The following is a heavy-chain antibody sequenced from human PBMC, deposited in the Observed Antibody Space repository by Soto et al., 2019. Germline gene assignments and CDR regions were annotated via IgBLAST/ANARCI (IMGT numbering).Heavy chain of an antibody. Sequence: QVQLQESGPGLVKPSETLSLTCTVSGGSISSYYWSWIRQPPGKGLEWIGYIYYSGSTNYNPSLKCRVTISVDTSKNQFSLKLSSVTAADTAVYYCARDRYLGGSGEIFLNWFDPWGQGTLVTVSS. CDR1: GGSISSYY. CDR2: IYYSGST. D-gene: IGHD3-10*01. CDR3: ARDRYLGGSGEIFLNWFDP. J-gene: IGHJ5*02. V-gene: IGHV4-59*01.